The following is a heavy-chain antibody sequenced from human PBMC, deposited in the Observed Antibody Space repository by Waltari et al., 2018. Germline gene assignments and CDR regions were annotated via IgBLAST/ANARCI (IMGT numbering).Heavy chain of an antibody. V-gene: IGHV4-4*07. CDR2: IYTSGST. CDR1: CGSLSSYY. J-gene: IGHJ3*02. D-gene: IGHD3-10*01. Sequence: QVQLQESGPGLVTPSETLSLTCTVSCGSLSSYYWSWIRQPAGKGLEWIGRIYTSGSTNYNPSLKSRVTMSVDTSKNQFSLKLSSVTAADTAVYYCARVYGSGPRDAFDIWGQGTMVTVSS. CDR3: ARVYGSGPRDAFDI.